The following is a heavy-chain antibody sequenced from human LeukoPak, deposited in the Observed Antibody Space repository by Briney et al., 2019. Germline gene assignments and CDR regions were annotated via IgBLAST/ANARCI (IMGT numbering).Heavy chain of an antibody. D-gene: IGHD3-22*01. CDR3: ARGVSDYYDSSGYYSYYFDY. Sequence: SETLSLTCAVYGGSFSGYYWSWIRQPPGKGLEWIGEINHSGSTNYNPSLKSRVTISVDTSKNQFSLKLSSVTAADTAVCYCARGVSDYYDSSGYYSYYFDYWGQGTLVTVSS. CDR1: GGSFSGYY. J-gene: IGHJ4*02. CDR2: INHSGST. V-gene: IGHV4-34*01.